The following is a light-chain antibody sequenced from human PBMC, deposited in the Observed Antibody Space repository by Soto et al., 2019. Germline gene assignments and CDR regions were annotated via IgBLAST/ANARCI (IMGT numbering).Light chain of an antibody. V-gene: IGLV3-21*02. CDR1: NFGIKS. CDR2: DDS. CDR3: RAWDTSSEHHQGV. J-gene: IGLJ2*01. Sequence: SYELTQPPSVAVAPGQTARITCGGNNFGIKSVNWYQQKPGQAPVVVVYDDSDRPSGITERFSGYNSGNTATLTISRVEAGDEADYYCRAWDTSSEHHQGVFGGGSALTVL.